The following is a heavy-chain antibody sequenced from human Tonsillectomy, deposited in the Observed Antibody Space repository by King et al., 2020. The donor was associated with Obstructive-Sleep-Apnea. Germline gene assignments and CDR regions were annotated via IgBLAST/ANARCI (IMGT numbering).Heavy chain of an antibody. CDR1: GFTFSSYG. Sequence: VQLVESGGGVVQPGRSLRLSCAASGFTFSSYGMHWVRQAPGKGLEWVAVISYDGSNKYYADSVKGRFTISRDNSKNTLYLQMNSLRAEDTAVYYCAKGGWKPDLMVDAFDIWGQGTMVTVSS. CDR3: AKGGWKPDLMVDAFDI. V-gene: IGHV3-30*18. D-gene: IGHD4/OR15-4a*01. CDR2: ISYDGSNK. J-gene: IGHJ3*02.